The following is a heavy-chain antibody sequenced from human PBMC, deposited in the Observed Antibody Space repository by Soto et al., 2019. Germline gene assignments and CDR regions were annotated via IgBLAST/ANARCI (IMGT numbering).Heavy chain of an antibody. D-gene: IGHD3-3*01. CDR3: ARSTRDYDFWSGHPVFDY. CDR2: IYYSGST. J-gene: IGHJ4*02. CDR1: GGSISSTSYY. Sequence: SETLSLTCTVSGGSISSTSYYWGWIRQPPGKGLEWIESIYYSGSTYYTPSLKSRVTISVDTSKNQFSLKLSSVTAADTAVYYCARSTRDYDFWSGHPVFDYWGQGSLVTVSS. V-gene: IGHV4-39*01.